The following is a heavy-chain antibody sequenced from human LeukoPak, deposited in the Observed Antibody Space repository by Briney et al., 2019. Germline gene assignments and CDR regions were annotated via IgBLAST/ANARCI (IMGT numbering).Heavy chain of an antibody. Sequence: PSETLSLTCTVSGGSMSSYYWSWIRQPPGKGLEWIGEINHSGSTNYNPSLKSRVTISVDTSKNQFSLKLSSVTAADTAVYYCARVLNAIDYWGQGTLVTVSS. J-gene: IGHJ4*02. V-gene: IGHV4-34*01. CDR1: GGSMSSYY. CDR2: INHSGST. CDR3: ARVLNAIDY.